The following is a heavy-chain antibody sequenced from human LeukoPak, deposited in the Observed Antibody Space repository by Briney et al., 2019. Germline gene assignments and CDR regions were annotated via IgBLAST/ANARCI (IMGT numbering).Heavy chain of an antibody. CDR3: TRDNSGYDPTFDY. V-gene: IGHV3-48*01. CDR1: GFTFSSYG. J-gene: IGHJ4*02. D-gene: IGHD5-12*01. Sequence: PGGSLRLSCAASGFTFSSYGMTWVRQAPGKGLEWVSYISSSSSTIYYADSVKGRFTISRDNAKSSLYLQLNSLRAEDTAVYYCTRDNSGYDPTFDYWGQGTLVTVSS. CDR2: ISSSSSTI.